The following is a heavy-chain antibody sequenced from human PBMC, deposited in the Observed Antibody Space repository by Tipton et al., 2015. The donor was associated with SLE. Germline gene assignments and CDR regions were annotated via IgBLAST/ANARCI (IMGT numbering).Heavy chain of an antibody. CDR2: IDPDGSRT. CDR3: ASLSAPSDY. CDR1: SLTFSSYW. Sequence: SLRLSCTASSLTFSSYWMHWVRQVPGKGLVWVSEIDPDGSRTNYADYVEGRFTISRDNAKNTLSLQMNSLRVDDTGVYYCASLSAPSDYWGQGTLVTVSS. J-gene: IGHJ4*02. V-gene: IGHV3-74*01.